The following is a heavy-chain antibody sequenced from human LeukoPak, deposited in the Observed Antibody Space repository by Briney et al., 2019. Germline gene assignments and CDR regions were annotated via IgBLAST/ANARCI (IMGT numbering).Heavy chain of an antibody. CDR3: AKDSYDSSGYQFDY. CDR1: GFTFTDSF. Sequence: PGGSLRLSCAASGFTFTDSFMTWIRQAPGKGLEWVSSISSGGRTIYYADFVKGRFTISRDNAKSSLDLQMNNLRVEDTALYYCAKDSYDSSGYQFDYWGQGTLVTVSS. V-gene: IGHV3-11*04. J-gene: IGHJ4*02. D-gene: IGHD3-22*01. CDR2: ISSGGRTI.